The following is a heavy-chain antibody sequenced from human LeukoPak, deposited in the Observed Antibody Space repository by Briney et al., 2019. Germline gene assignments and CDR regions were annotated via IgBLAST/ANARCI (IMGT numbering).Heavy chain of an antibody. CDR1: GVSISSYY. CDR2: IYTSGST. Sequence: TSETLSLTCTDSGVSISSYYWSWIRQPAGKGLEWIGRIYTSGSTNYNPSLRSRVTMSVDTSKNQFSLNLSSVTAADTAVYYCARGHYYDSSGYSYYFDYWGQGTLVTVSS. J-gene: IGHJ4*02. CDR3: ARGHYYDSSGYSYYFDY. V-gene: IGHV4-4*07. D-gene: IGHD3-22*01.